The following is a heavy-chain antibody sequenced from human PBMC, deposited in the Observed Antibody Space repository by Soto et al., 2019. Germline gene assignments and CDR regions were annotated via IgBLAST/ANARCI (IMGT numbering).Heavy chain of an antibody. CDR3: ASGALGAWATQKTYSSSWYPRRYGMDV. CDR1: GGSFSGYY. V-gene: IGHV4-34*01. CDR2: INHSGST. D-gene: IGHD6-13*01. J-gene: IGHJ6*02. Sequence: QVQLQQWGAGLLKPSETLSLTCAVYGGSFSGYYWSWIRQPPGQGLAWIGEINHSGSTNYNPSLKSRVTISVDTSKNQCSLKLSSVTAADTAVYYCASGALGAWATQKTYSSSWYPRRYGMDVWGQGTTVTVSS.